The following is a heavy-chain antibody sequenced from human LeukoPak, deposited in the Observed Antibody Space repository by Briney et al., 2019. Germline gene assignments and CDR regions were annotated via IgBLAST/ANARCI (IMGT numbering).Heavy chain of an antibody. Sequence: ASVKVSCKASGYTFTSYAMHWVRQAPGQRLEWMGWINVGNGNTKYSQKFQGRVTITRDTSASTAYMELSSLRSEDTAVYHCARPKGAVAGNFDYWGQGTLVTVSS. CDR3: ARPKGAVAGNFDY. CDR2: INVGNGNT. CDR1: GYTFTSYA. J-gene: IGHJ4*02. D-gene: IGHD6-19*01. V-gene: IGHV1-3*01.